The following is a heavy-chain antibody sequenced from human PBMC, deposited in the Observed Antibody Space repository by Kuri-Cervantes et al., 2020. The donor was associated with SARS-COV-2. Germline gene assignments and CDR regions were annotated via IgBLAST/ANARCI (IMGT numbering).Heavy chain of an antibody. V-gene: IGHV3-30*07. Sequence: GEPLKISCAASGFRFSGYPVHWVRQAPGKGREWLAVISSDGTKTYYTDSVKGRFTISRDKSKNSLDLQINSLRAEDTALYYCVRDGDHWNFDDWGQGTLVTVSS. J-gene: IGHJ4*02. D-gene: IGHD1-1*01. CDR3: VRDGDHWNFDD. CDR2: ISSDGTKT. CDR1: GFRFSGYP.